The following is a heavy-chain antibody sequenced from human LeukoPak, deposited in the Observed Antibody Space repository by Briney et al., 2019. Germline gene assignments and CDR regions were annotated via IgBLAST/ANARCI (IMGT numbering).Heavy chain of an antibody. CDR2: ISNSGSGST. D-gene: IGHD2-15*01. V-gene: IGHV4-59*02. CDR1: GGSVSSYY. Sequence: SETLSLTCTVSGGSVSSYYWNWLRQPPGKGLESIGYISNSGSGSTKYNPSLESRVTMSVETSKNQFSLKLSSVTAADTAVYYCAKVVNIVVVVAVSYGMDVWGQGTTVTVSS. J-gene: IGHJ6*02. CDR3: AKVVNIVVVVAVSYGMDV.